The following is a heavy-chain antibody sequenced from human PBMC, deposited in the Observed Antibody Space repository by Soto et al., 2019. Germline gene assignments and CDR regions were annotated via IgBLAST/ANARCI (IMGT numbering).Heavy chain of an antibody. V-gene: IGHV1-18*01. CDR1: GYTFTSYG. CDR3: ARTQYHDFWSGNHY. D-gene: IGHD3-3*01. J-gene: IGHJ4*02. Sequence: ASVKVSCKASGYTFTSYGISWVRQAPGQGLEWMGWISAYNGNTNYAQKLQGRVTMTTDTSTSTAYMELSSLRSEDTAVYYCARTQYHDFWSGNHYSGQATLVTVSS. CDR2: ISAYNGNT.